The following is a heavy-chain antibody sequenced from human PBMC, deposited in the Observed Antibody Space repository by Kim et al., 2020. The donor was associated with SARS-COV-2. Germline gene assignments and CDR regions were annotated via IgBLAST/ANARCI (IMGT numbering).Heavy chain of an antibody. CDR3: ARNQGNSGYGRWGFDF. V-gene: IGHV3-48*03. D-gene: IGHD1-26*01. J-gene: IGHJ4*02. Sequence: DFVEGRFSIFRDNAKNALYLQMNSLRAEDTAVYYCARNQGNSGYGRWGFDFWGQGSLVTVSS.